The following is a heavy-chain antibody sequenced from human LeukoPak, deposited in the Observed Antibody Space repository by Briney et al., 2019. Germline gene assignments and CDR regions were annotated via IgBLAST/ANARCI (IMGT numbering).Heavy chain of an antibody. CDR1: GYTFTGYY. CDR3: ARGPTTVVTVFDY. Sequence: ASVKVSCKASGYTFTGYYMHWVRQAPGQGLEWMGWINPNSGDTNYAQKFQGRVTMTRDTSISTAYMELSSLRSEDTAVYYCARGPTTVVTVFDYWGQGTLVTVSS. CDR2: INPNSGDT. J-gene: IGHJ4*02. D-gene: IGHD4-23*01. V-gene: IGHV1-2*02.